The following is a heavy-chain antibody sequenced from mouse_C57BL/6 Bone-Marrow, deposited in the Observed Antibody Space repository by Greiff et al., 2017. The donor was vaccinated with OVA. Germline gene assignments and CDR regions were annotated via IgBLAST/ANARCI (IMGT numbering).Heavy chain of an antibody. CDR2: IYPGGGYT. CDR1: GYTFTNYW. Sequence: VKVVESGAELVRPGTSVKMSCKASGYTFTNYWIGWAKQRPGHGLEWIGDIYPGGGYTNYNEKFKGKATLTADKSSSTAYMQFSSLTSEDSAIYYCARWGGYSPDYWGQGTTLTVSS. J-gene: IGHJ2*01. D-gene: IGHD2-3*01. CDR3: ARWGGYSPDY. V-gene: IGHV1-63*01.